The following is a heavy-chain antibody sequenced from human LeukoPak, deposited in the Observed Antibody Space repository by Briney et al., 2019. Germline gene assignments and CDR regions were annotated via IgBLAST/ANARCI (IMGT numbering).Heavy chain of an antibody. CDR3: ARVQRPLDGADY. D-gene: IGHD1-1*01. V-gene: IGHV4-59*11. CDR2: IYYSGST. J-gene: IGHJ4*02. Sequence: ASETLSLTCSVSGGSISSHYWSWIRQPPGKGREWIGDIYYSGSTYYNPCLKSRVTISVDTSKNLFSLKLSSVTAADTAVYYCARVQRPLDGADYWGQGTLVSVSS. CDR1: GGSISSHY.